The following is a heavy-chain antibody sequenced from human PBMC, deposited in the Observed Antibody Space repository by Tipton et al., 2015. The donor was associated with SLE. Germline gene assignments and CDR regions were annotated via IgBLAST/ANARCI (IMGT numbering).Heavy chain of an antibody. J-gene: IGHJ4*02. V-gene: IGHV4-30-4*01. D-gene: IGHD6-25*01. CDR3: ARVDSSGFLDY. Sequence: LRLSCTVSGGSISSGDYYWSWIRQPPGKGLEWIGYIYYSGSTYYNPSLKSRVTISVDTSKNQFSLKLSSVTAADTAVYYCARVDSSGFLDYWGQGTLVTVSS. CDR1: GGSISSGDYY. CDR2: IYYSGST.